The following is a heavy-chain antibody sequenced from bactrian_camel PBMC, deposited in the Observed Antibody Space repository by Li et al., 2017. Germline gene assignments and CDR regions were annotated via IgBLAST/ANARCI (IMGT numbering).Heavy chain of an antibody. J-gene: IGHJ4*01. CDR1: GYIFRKNC. Sequence: HVQLVESGGGSVQSGGSLRLSCVAPGYIFRKNCMGWFRQAPGKEREEVASIYTGDDSTFYHDSVKGRFTISQDNAKNTVHLQMNSLKSEDTAMYYSAASLASCRWSTELVNYWGQGTQVTVS. D-gene: IGHD7*01. CDR3: AASLASCRWSTELVNY. V-gene: IGHV3S54*01. CDR2: IYTGDDST.